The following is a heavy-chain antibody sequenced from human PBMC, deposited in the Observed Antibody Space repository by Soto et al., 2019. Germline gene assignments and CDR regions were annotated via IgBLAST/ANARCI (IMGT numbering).Heavy chain of an antibody. Sequence: GGSLRLSCAASGFTFSSYAMHWVRQAPGKGLEWVAVISHDGSNKYYADSVKGRFTISRDNSKNKLYLQMNSLRAEDTAVYYCARDLGSGSYGAFDIWGQGTMVTVSS. V-gene: IGHV3-30-3*01. CDR2: ISHDGSNK. D-gene: IGHD1-26*01. CDR3: ARDLGSGSYGAFDI. CDR1: GFTFSSYA. J-gene: IGHJ3*02.